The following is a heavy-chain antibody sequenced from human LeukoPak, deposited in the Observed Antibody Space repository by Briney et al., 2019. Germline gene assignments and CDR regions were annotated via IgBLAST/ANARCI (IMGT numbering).Heavy chain of an antibody. CDR3: ARGYGENYLNY. J-gene: IGHJ4*02. CDR2: IRYDGSDK. Sequence: GGSLRLSCEASGFTFNSYAMHWVRQVPGKGLQWVAFIRYDGSDKYYADSVKGRFTISRDNSKNTLYLQLNSLIPDDMAVYYCARGYGENYLNYWGQGTLVTVS. V-gene: IGHV3-30*02. D-gene: IGHD4/OR15-4a*01. CDR1: GFTFNSYA.